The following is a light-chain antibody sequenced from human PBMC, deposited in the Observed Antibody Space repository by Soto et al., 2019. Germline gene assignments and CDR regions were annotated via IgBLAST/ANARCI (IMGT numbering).Light chain of an antibody. J-gene: IGKJ4*01. CDR2: WAS. V-gene: IGKV4-1*01. CDR3: QQYYDAPLT. Sequence: DIVLTESPDSLAVSLGERATINCKTSQNVLSSADNNNYLGWFQQKAGQPPKLLFSWASSRESGVPDRFSGSGSGTDFTLTINSLQAEDVAVYYCQQYYDAPLTFGGGTKVEIK. CDR1: QNVLSSADNNNY.